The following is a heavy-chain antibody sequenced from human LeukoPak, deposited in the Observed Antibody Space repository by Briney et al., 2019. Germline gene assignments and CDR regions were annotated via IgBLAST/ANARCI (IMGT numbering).Heavy chain of an antibody. V-gene: IGHV3-48*03. CDR1: GFTFSSYE. Sequence: PGGSLRLSCAASGFTFSSYEMNWVRQAPGKGLEWVSYISSSGSTIYYADSVKGRFTISRDNAKNSLYLQMNSLRAEDTAVYYCASLIAVADAFDIWGQGTMVTVSP. J-gene: IGHJ3*02. D-gene: IGHD6-19*01. CDR3: ASLIAVADAFDI. CDR2: ISSSGSTI.